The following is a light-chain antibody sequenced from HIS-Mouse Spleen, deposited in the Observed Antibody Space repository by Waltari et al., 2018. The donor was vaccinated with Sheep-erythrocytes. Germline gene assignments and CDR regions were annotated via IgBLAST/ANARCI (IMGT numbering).Light chain of an antibody. CDR2: DVS. Sequence: QSALTQPRPVSGSPGQSVTISCTGTSSAVGGYNYFPWYQQHPGKAPKLMIYDVSKRPSGVPDRFSGSKSGNTASLTISGLQAEDEADYYCCSYAGSYNHVFATGTKVTVL. V-gene: IGLV2-11*01. CDR1: SSAVGGYNY. CDR3: CSYAGSYNHV. J-gene: IGLJ1*01.